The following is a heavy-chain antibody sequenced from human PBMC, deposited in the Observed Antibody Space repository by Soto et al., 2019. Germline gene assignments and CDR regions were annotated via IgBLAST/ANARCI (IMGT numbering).Heavy chain of an antibody. CDR3: MGYSSSSGHFQH. CDR2: IYYSGST. J-gene: IGHJ1*01. CDR1: GGSISSYY. Sequence: SETLSLTCTVSGGSISSYYWSWIRQPPGKGLEWIGYIYYSGSTNYNPSLKSRVTISVDTSKNQFSLKLSSVTAADTAVYYCMGYSSSSGHFQHWGQGTLVTVSS. V-gene: IGHV4-59*08. D-gene: IGHD6-6*01.